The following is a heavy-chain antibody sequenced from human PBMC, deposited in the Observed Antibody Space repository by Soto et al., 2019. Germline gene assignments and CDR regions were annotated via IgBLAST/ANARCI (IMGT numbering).Heavy chain of an antibody. CDR2: INHSGST. D-gene: IGHD6-13*01. Sequence: QVQLQQWGAGLLKPSETLSLTCAVYGGSFSGYYWSWIRQPPGKGLEWIGEINHSGSTNYNPSLKSRVTLSVDTSKNQFSLKLSSVTAADTAVYYCARGRRIAAAGIPWFDPWGQGTLVTVSS. J-gene: IGHJ5*02. V-gene: IGHV4-34*01. CDR3: ARGRRIAAAGIPWFDP. CDR1: GGSFSGYY.